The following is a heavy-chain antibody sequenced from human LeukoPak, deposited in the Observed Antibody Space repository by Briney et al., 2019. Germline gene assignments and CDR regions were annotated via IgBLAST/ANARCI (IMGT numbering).Heavy chain of an antibody. CDR1: GFTFSSDW. J-gene: IGHJ2*01. V-gene: IGHV3-7*01. CDR2: IKPDEGEK. Sequence: GGSLRLSCAASGFTFSSDWMIWVRQPPGKGLEWVANIKPDEGEKYYVDSVKGRFTVSRDNAKNSLYLQMNSLRGEDTAVYYCVRYYTRHSWYFDLWGRGTLVTVPS. D-gene: IGHD3-10*01. CDR3: VRYYTRHSWYFDL.